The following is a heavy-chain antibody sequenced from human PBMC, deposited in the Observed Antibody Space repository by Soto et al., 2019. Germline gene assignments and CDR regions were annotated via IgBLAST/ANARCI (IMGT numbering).Heavy chain of an antibody. Sequence: GESLKIFCKGSGYSFTSYWISWVRQMPGKGLEWMGRIDPSDSYTNYSPSFQGHVTISADKSISTAYLQWSSLKASDTAMYYCAREVGQDSSGYYFAWYFDLWGRGTLVTVSS. D-gene: IGHD3-22*01. CDR3: AREVGQDSSGYYFAWYFDL. V-gene: IGHV5-10-1*01. CDR1: GYSFTSYW. CDR2: IDPSDSYT. J-gene: IGHJ2*01.